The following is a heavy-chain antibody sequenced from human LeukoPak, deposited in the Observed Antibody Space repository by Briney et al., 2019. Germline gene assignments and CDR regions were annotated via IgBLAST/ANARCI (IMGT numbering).Heavy chain of an antibody. Sequence: ASVKVSCKASGYTFTSYYMHWVRQAPGQGLEWMGIINPSGGSTSYAQKFQGRVTMTRDTSTSTVYMELSSLRSEDTAVYYCATGPKYDYVWGSYRPHPFDYWGQGTLVTVSS. V-gene: IGHV1-46*01. CDR1: GYTFTSYY. CDR3: ATGPKYDYVWGSYRPHPFDY. J-gene: IGHJ4*02. CDR2: INPSGGST. D-gene: IGHD3-16*02.